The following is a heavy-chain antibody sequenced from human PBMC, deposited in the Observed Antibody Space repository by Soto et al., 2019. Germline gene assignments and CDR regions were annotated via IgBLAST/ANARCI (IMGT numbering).Heavy chain of an antibody. CDR3: AKDGSGSYYTPGYYFDC. V-gene: IGHV3-23*01. J-gene: IGHJ4*02. CDR2: ISGSGGST. Sequence: EVQLLESGGGLVQPGGSLRLSCAASGFTFSSYAMSWVRQAPGKGLEWVSAISGSGGSTYYADSVKGRFTISRDNSKNTLYLQMNSLRAEDTAVYYCAKDGSGSYYTPGYYFDCWGQGTLVTVSS. CDR1: GFTFSSYA. D-gene: IGHD3-10*01.